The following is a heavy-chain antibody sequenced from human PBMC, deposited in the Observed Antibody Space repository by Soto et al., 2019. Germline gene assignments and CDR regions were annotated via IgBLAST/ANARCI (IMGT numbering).Heavy chain of an antibody. D-gene: IGHD3-10*01. CDR3: ARSTPKYYGSGSYYNQLDY. J-gene: IGHJ4*02. V-gene: IGHV1-69*13. Sequence: GASVKVSCKASGGTFSSYAISWVRQAPGQGLEWMGGIIPIFGTANYAQKFQGRVTITADESTSTAYMELSSLRSEDTAVYYCARSTPKYYGSGSYYNQLDYWGQGTLVTVSS. CDR2: IIPIFGTA. CDR1: GGTFSSYA.